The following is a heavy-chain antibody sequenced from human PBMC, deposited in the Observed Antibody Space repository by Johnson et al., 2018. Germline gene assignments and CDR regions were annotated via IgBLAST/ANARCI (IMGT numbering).Heavy chain of an antibody. V-gene: IGHV1-46*01. Sequence: VQLLETGAEVKKPGASVKVSCKASGYIFSSYYMHWVRQAPGQGLEWMAVINPSGGISSYAQKFQGRVTMTSDTSPSTVYMELSSLRSEDTAVYYCARLGGGWGEMATIPAFDIWGQGTLVTVSS. D-gene: IGHD5-24*01. J-gene: IGHJ3*02. CDR3: ARLGGGWGEMATIPAFDI. CDR2: INPSGGIS. CDR1: GYIFSSYY.